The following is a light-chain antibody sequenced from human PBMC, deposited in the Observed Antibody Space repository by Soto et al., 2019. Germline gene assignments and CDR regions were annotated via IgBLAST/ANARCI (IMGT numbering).Light chain of an antibody. V-gene: IGLV2-8*01. CDR2: EVS. CDR3: SSYAGSNNYVV. Sequence: QSVLTQPPSASGSPGQSGTISCTGTSSDIGDYNYVSWYQQHPGKAPKLMIYEVSKRPSGVPDRFSGSKSGNTASLTVSGLQAEDEADYYCSSYAGSNNYVVFGGGTKLTVL. J-gene: IGLJ2*01. CDR1: SSDIGDYNY.